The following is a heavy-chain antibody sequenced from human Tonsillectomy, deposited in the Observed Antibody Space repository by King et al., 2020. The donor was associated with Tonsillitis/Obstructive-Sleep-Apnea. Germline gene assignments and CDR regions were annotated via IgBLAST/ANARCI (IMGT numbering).Heavy chain of an antibody. V-gene: IGHV1-69*10. CDR1: GDTFSTYA. CDR2: IIPILGVA. D-gene: IGHD5-18*01. Sequence: VQLVESGAEVKKPGSSVKVSCKASGDTFSTYAISWVRQAPGQGLEWMGGIIPILGVANYAQKFQGRVTISADKSSSTAYMELSSLRFEDTAVYYCAREGNSYSYNWFDPWGQGTLVTVSS. J-gene: IGHJ5*02. CDR3: AREGNSYSYNWFDP.